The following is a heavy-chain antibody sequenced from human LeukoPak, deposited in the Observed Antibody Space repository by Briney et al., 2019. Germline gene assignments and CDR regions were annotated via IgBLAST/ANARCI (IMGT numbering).Heavy chain of an antibody. J-gene: IGHJ3*02. V-gene: IGHV4-38-2*02. D-gene: IGHD5-24*01. CDR1: GFSISSGYY. CDR3: VRGEMPTVGAWAFDI. Sequence: NPSETLSLTCTVSGFSISSGYYWGWIRQPPGKGLEWIANIHQSGSTQSTPPLKSRVTISLDTSKNQFSLKLSSVTAADTAVYFCVRGEMPTVGAWAFDIWGQGKMVTVSS. CDR2: IHQSGST.